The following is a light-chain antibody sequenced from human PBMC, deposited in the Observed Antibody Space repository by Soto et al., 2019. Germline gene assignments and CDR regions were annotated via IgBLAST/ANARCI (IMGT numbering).Light chain of an antibody. Sequence: EIVMTQSPATLSVSPGERATLSCRASQSVSSNLAWYQQKPGQAPRLLIYGAFTRATGIPARFSGRGSGTEFTLTISRLQSEDCAVYYCQQCNDWPHTFGQGTKLEIK. CDR3: QQCNDWPHT. J-gene: IGKJ2*01. V-gene: IGKV3-15*01. CDR1: QSVSSN. CDR2: GAF.